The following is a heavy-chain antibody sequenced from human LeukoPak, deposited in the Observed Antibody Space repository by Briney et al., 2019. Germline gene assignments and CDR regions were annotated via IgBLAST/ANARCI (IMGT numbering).Heavy chain of an antibody. V-gene: IGHV3-21*01. D-gene: IGHD3-3*01. CDR1: GFTFSSYS. CDR2: ISSSSGYI. CDR3: AKGFVFDP. Sequence: PGGSLRLSCAASGFTFSSYSMNWVRQAPGKGLEWVSSISSSSGYIYYADSVKGRFTISRDNAKNSLYLQMNSLRAEDTAVYYCAKGFVFDPWGQGTLVTVSS. J-gene: IGHJ5*02.